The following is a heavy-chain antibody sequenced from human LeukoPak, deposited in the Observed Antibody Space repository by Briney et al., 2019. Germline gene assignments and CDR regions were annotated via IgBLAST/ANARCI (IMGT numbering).Heavy chain of an antibody. CDR3: ARARGYIAVVPAAAVYYGMDV. V-gene: IGHV3-30*03. CDR1: GFTFSSYG. D-gene: IGHD2-2*01. Sequence: GGSLRLSCAASGFTFSSYGMHWVRQAPGKGLEWVAVISYDGSNKYYADSVKGRFTISRDNSKTTLYLQMNSLRAEDTAVYYCARARGYIAVVPAAAVYYGMDVWGQGNTVTVSS. J-gene: IGHJ6*02. CDR2: ISYDGSNK.